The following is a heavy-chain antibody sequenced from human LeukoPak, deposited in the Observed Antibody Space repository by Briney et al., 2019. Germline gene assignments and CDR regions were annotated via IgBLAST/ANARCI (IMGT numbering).Heavy chain of an antibody. V-gene: IGHV3-74*01. D-gene: IGHD2-2*01. Sequence: PGGSLRLSCAASGFTFSSYWMHWVRQAPGKGLVWVSRINSDGSSTSYADSVKGRFTISRDNAKNTLYLQMNSLRAEDTAVYFCARGVQSNYCSSTTCYDDYWGQGTLVTVSS. CDR2: INSDGSST. J-gene: IGHJ4*02. CDR1: GFTFSSYW. CDR3: ARGVQSNYCSSTTCYDDY.